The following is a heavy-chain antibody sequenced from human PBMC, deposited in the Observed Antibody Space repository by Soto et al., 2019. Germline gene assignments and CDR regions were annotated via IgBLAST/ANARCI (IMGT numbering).Heavy chain of an antibody. CDR3: ARAGYDFWSGYYENWFDP. Sequence: PSETLSLTCTVSGGSISSYYWSWIRQPPGKGLEWIGYIYYSGSTNYNPSLKSRVTISVDTSKNQFSLKLSSVTAADTAVYYCARAGYDFWSGYYENWFDPWGQGTLVTVSS. V-gene: IGHV4-59*01. CDR2: IYYSGST. CDR1: GGSISSYY. J-gene: IGHJ5*02. D-gene: IGHD3-3*01.